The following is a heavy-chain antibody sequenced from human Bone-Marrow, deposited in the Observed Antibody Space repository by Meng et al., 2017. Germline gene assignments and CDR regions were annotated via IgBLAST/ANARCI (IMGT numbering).Heavy chain of an antibody. D-gene: IGHD2-15*01. V-gene: IGHV4-61*01. J-gene: IGHJ4*01. CDR1: GGSVSSGNYY. CDR2: IYYSGST. Sequence: GSLRLSCTVAGGSVSSGNYYWSWIRQPPGKGLEWIGNIYYSGSTKYNPSLKSRVTISLDTSKNQFSLKLSSVTAADTAVYYCGRTGGVVVAATFLDFWGHGTLVTVSS. CDR3: GRTGGVVVAATFLDF.